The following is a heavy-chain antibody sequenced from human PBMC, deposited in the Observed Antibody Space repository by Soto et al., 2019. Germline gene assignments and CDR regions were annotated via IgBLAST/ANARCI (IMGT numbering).Heavy chain of an antibody. CDR2: IKQDGSET. J-gene: IGHJ4*02. CDR1: VFTFSNHW. CDR3: ARGFSPDY. V-gene: IGHV3-7*01. D-gene: IGHD3-3*01. Sequence: PGGSLRLSCAASVFTFSNHWMTWVRQAPGKGLGWVANIKQDGSETHYVDSVKGRFTISRDNAQNSLYLQMNNLRAEDTGVYFCARGFSPDYWGQGTLVTVSS.